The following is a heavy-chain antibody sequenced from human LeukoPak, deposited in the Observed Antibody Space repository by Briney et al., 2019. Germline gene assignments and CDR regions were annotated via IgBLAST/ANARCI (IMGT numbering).Heavy chain of an antibody. D-gene: IGHD3-10*01. V-gene: IGHV1-18*01. CDR2: ISAYNGNT. CDR1: GYTFTSYG. Sequence: GASVKVSCKASGYTFTSYGISWVRQAPGQGLEWMGWISAYNGNTNYAQKLQGRVTMTTDTSTSTAYMELRSLRSEDTAVYYCARGSLVRGVITPTHYWGQGTLVTVSS. J-gene: IGHJ4*02. CDR3: ARGSLVRGVITPTHY.